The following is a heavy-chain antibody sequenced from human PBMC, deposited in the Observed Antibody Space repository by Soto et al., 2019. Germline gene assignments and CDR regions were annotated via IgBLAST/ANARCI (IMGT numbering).Heavy chain of an antibody. CDR3: ASRGWIFNH. V-gene: IGHV4-38-2*01. D-gene: IGHD5-12*01. CDR2: IHHSGTT. J-gene: IGHJ4*02. Sequence: SDTLSLTCAVSVYSISSSYFCVCIRHPPGKGLEWIGSIHHSGTTYYEPSLEIRVTISVDTSNNQFSLKLTYVTAADTAVYYCASRGWIFNHWGEGDLVTVSS. CDR1: VYSISSSYF.